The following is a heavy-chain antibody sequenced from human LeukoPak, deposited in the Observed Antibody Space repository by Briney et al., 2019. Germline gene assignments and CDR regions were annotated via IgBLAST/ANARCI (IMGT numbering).Heavy chain of an antibody. Sequence: GGSLRLSCAASGFTFSSYAMSWVRQAPGKGVEWVSSISSSGDFTYYADSVKGRFTISRDNSKNTLYLQMNSLRAEDTAIYYCAKRSSASDSGGYYRALDIWGQGTMVTVSS. CDR1: GFTFSSYA. V-gene: IGHV3-23*01. J-gene: IGHJ3*02. CDR2: ISSSGDFT. D-gene: IGHD3-22*01. CDR3: AKRSSASDSGGYYRALDI.